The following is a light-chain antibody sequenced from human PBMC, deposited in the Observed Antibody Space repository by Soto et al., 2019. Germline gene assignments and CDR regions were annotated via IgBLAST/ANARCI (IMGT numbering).Light chain of an antibody. J-gene: IGKJ1*01. Sequence: IQMTQSPSSLSASVGDRVTITCRASQSVRGYLNWYQQNPGKAPKVLIFGASNLKSGVPSRFSGSGSGTEFTLTISSLQPDDFATYYCQQYNGTFGQGTKVDI. CDR3: QQYNGT. V-gene: IGKV1-39*01. CDR2: GAS. CDR1: QSVRGY.